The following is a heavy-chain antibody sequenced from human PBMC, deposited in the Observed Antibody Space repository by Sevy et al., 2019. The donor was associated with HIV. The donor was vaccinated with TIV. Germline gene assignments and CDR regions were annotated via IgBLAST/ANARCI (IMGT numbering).Heavy chain of an antibody. CDR1: GFTFGDYA. Sequence: GGSLRLSCTASGFTFGDYAMNWFRQAPGKGLEWVANIKLDGSEKYYVDSVKGRFTISRDNAKNSLYLQMNSLRAEDTAVYYCARDCSSTSCLWGMDVWGQGTTVTVSS. CDR3: ARDCSSTSCLWGMDV. J-gene: IGHJ6*02. CDR2: IKLDGSEK. V-gene: IGHV3-7*03. D-gene: IGHD2-2*01.